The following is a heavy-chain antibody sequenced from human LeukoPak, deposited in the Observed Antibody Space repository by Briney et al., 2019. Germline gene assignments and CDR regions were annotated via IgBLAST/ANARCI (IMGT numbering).Heavy chain of an antibody. CDR1: GFTFSSYG. D-gene: IGHD3-22*01. CDR3: AKLSRQYYYDSSGYGIGAFDI. J-gene: IGHJ3*02. Sequence: PGGSLRLSCAASGFTFSSYGMHWVRQAPGKGLEWVAVISYDGSIKYYADSVKGRFTISRDNSKNTLYLQMNSLRAEDTAVYYCAKLSRQYYYDSSGYGIGAFDIWGQGTMVTVSS. V-gene: IGHV3-30*18. CDR2: ISYDGSIK.